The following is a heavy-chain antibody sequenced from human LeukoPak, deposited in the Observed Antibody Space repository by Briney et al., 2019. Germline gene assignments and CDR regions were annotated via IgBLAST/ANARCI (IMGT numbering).Heavy chain of an antibody. J-gene: IGHJ4*02. V-gene: IGHV3-15*01. D-gene: IGHD6-19*01. CDR1: GFTFSNAW. CDR2: VKSKTDGETT. CDR3: AKGKDSVAGATNDY. Sequence: PGGSLRLSCAASGFTFSNAWMSWVRQAPGKGLEWVGRVKSKTDGETTDYAAPVKGRFTISRDDSKNTLYLQMNSLKTEDTAVYYCAKGKDSVAGATNDYWGQGTLVTVSS.